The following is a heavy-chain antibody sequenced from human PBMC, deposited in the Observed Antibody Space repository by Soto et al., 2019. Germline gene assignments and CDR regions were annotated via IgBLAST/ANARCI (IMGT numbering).Heavy chain of an antibody. D-gene: IGHD1-1*01. V-gene: IGHV4-31*03. Sequence: SETLSLTCTVSGVSISSPSHNWSWIRQYPGKGLEWIGFIHYSGTTYYNPSLKSRVAISVDTSRNDFSLRLSSVTAADTAVYYCTTGGGASKTGYWGQGTLVTVS. CDR3: TTGGGASKTGY. J-gene: IGHJ4*02. CDR2: IHYSGTT. CDR1: GVSISSPSHN.